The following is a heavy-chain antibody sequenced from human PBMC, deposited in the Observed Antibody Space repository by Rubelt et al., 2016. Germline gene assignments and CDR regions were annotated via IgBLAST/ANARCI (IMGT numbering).Heavy chain of an antibody. CDR2: INHSGST. D-gene: IGHD2-2*01. CDR1: GGSFSGYY. J-gene: IGHJ4*02. V-gene: IGHV4-34*01. CDR3: ARGRLTAVPAALDADYYFDY. Sequence: QVQLQQWGAGLLKPSETLSLTCAVYGGSFSGYYWSWIRQPPGKGLEWIGEINHSGSTNYNPSLKSRVTISVDTSKNQFSLKLGVVTAADTDGDYGARGRLTAVPAALDADYYFDYWGQGTLVTVSS.